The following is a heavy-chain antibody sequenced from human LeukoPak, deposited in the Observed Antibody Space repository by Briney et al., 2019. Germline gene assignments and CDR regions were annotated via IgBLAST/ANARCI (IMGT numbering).Heavy chain of an antibody. D-gene: IGHD2-2*01. CDR2: IYTSGST. CDR1: GGSISSGSYY. Sequence: PSQTLSLTCTVSGGSISSGSYYWSWIRQPAGKGLEWIGRIYTSGSTNYNPSLKSRVTISVDTSKNQFSLKLSSVTAADTAVYYFARYCSSTSCYNWFDPWGQGTLVTVSS. J-gene: IGHJ5*02. CDR3: ARYCSSTSCYNWFDP. V-gene: IGHV4-61*02.